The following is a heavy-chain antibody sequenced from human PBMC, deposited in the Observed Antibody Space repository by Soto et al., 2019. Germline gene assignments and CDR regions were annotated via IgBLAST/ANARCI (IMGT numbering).Heavy chain of an antibody. D-gene: IGHD3-9*01. V-gene: IGHV3-30*02. CDR2: GSNK. J-gene: IGHJ6*03. Sequence: GSNKYYADSVKGRFTISRDNSKNTLYLQMNSLRAEETAVYYCAKGGYFDWLSYYYYYMDVWGKGTTVTVSS. CDR3: AKGGYFDWLSYYYYYMDV.